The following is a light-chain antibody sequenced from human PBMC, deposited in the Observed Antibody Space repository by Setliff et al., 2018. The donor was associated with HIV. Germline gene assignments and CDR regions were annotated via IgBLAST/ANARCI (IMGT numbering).Light chain of an antibody. Sequence: QSALTQPASVSGSPGQSITISCTGTNSDIGAYNYVSWYQQHPGKAPKLIFYEVSNRPSGVSNRFSVSKSGNTAFLTISGLQAEDEADYYCSSYIRGTAWAFGGGTK. J-gene: IGLJ2*01. CDR1: NSDIGAYNY. CDR3: SSYIRGTAWA. CDR2: EVS. V-gene: IGLV2-14*01.